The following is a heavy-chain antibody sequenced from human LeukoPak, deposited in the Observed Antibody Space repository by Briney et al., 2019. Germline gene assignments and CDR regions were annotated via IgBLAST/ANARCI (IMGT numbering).Heavy chain of an antibody. CDR3: ARAPRYSAPDY. CDR2: ISANNGDT. V-gene: IGHV1-18*01. J-gene: IGHJ4*02. Sequence: ASVKVSCKASGYSFSGYGISWVRQAPGQGLEWMGWISANNGDTNYTQKLQGRVTMTTDTSTSTAYMELRSLRSDDTAVYYCARAPRYSAPDYWGQGILVTVSS. CDR1: GYSFSGYG. D-gene: IGHD1-26*01.